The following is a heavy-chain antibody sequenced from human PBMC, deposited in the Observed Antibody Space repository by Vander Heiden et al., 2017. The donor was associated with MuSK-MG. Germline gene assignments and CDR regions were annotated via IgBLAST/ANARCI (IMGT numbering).Heavy chain of an antibody. CDR2: IRYDGSDK. J-gene: IGHJ6*03. V-gene: IGHV3-30*02. D-gene: IGHD2-2*01. CDR3: AKGYCTSSSCRPTYNFHMDV. CDR1: GFSFSNYG. Sequence: GFSFSNYGMHWVRQAPGKGLEWVAFIRYDGSDKFFADSVRGRFAISRDNSYNTLYLQMNSLRADDTAIDYCAKGYCTSSSCRPTYNFHMDVWGRGTMVIVSS.